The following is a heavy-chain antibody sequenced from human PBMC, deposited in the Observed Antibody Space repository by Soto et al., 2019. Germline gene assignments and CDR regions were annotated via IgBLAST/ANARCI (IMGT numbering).Heavy chain of an antibody. CDR1: GFTFRNYA. Sequence: EVQLLESGGGLVQPEGSLRLSCAASGFTFRNYAMSWVRQAPGKGPEQVSGISGSGGSTSYADSVKGRFTISRDNSKNTLDLQMYSLRVDDTAVYYCARKGTVAASHDALDIWGQGTMVTVSS. CDR3: ARKGTVAASHDALDI. CDR2: ISGSGGST. V-gene: IGHV3-23*01. J-gene: IGHJ3*02. D-gene: IGHD2-15*01.